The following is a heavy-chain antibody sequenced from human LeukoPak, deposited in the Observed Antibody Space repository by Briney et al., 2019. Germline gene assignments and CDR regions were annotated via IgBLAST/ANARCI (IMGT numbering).Heavy chain of an antibody. CDR3: TRTGYRHGMDV. CDR2: TSTDGSTT. J-gene: IGHJ6*02. V-gene: IGHV3-74*01. D-gene: IGHD3-16*02. CDR1: GFTFNNYW. Sequence: GGSLRLSCAASGFTFNNYWIHWVRQAPGKGLVWVSSTSTDGSTTVYGDSVKGRFTISRDDGKNTLDLQLNSLRVEDTAVYFCTRTGYRHGMDVWGQGTTVTVSS.